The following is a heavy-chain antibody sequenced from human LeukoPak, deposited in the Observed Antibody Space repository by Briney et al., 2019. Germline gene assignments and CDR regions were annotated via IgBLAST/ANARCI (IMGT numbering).Heavy chain of an antibody. J-gene: IGHJ4*02. V-gene: IGHV3-48*01. Sequence: GGSLRLSCAASGFTFSSYSMNWVRQAPGKGLEWVSYISSSSSTIYYAVSVKGRLTISRDNAKNSLYLQMNSLRAEDTAVYYCARDNWNDDHFHYWGQGTLVTVSS. CDR3: ARDNWNDDHFHY. D-gene: IGHD1-20*01. CDR2: ISSSSSTI. CDR1: GFTFSSYS.